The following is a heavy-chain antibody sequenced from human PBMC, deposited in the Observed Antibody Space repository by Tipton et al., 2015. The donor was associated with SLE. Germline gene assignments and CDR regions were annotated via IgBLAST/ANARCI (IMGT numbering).Heavy chain of an antibody. CDR3: VSGGLVTSSWYDRPDY. D-gene: IGHD6-13*01. Sequence: SLRLSCVASGFTFTTYWMTWVRQAPGKGLEWVAKIKQDGSEKYYVDSVKGRFTISRDNAKTSLYLQMNSLKAEDTAVYYCVSGGLVTSSWYDRPDYWGQGTLVTVSS. CDR1: GFTFTTYW. CDR2: IKQDGSEK. V-gene: IGHV3-7*01. J-gene: IGHJ4*02.